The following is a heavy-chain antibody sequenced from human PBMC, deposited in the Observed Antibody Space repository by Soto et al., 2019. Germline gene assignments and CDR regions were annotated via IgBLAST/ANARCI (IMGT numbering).Heavy chain of an antibody. V-gene: IGHV2-26*01. J-gene: IGHJ4*02. CDR3: ARIVNSDCSGGSCYSDYFDY. D-gene: IGHD2-15*01. Sequence: QVTLKEPGPLLVKPTETLTLTCTVSGFSLSNARMGLSWIRHPPGKALEWLAHIFSNDEKSYSTSLKSRLTISKDTSKSQVVLTMTNMDPVDTATYYCARIVNSDCSGGSCYSDYFDYWGQGTLVTVSS. CDR2: IFSNDEK. CDR1: GFSLSNARMG.